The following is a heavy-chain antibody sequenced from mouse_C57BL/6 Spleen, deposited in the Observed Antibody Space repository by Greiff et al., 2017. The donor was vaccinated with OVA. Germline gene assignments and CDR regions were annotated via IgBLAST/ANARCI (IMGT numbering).Heavy chain of an antibody. CDR1: GYTFTDYE. CDR3: TRATTVVAHYFDY. J-gene: IGHJ2*01. Sequence: QVQLQQSGAELVRPGASVTLSCKASGYTFTDYEMHWVKQTPVHGLEWIGAIDPETGGTAYNQKFKGKAILTADKSSSTAYMELRSLTSEDSAVYYCTRATTVVAHYFDYWGQGTTLTVSS. CDR2: IDPETGGT. D-gene: IGHD1-1*01. V-gene: IGHV1-15*01.